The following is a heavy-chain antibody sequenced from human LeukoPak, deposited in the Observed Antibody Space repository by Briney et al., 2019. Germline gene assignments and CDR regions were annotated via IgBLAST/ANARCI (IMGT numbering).Heavy chain of an antibody. CDR1: GGSFSGYY. J-gene: IGHJ4*02. V-gene: IGHV4-34*01. D-gene: IGHD6-6*01. CDR3: ARGPDGSSRVDY. CDR2: INHSGST. Sequence: PSETLSLTCAVYGGSFSGYYWSWIRQPPGKGLEWIGEINHSGSTNYNPSLKSRVTISVDTSKNQFSLRLISVTAADTAVYYCARGPDGSSRVDYWGQGSLVTVSS.